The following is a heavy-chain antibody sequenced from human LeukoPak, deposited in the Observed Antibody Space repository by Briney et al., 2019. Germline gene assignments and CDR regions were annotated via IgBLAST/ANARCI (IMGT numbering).Heavy chain of an antibody. CDR2: INHSGST. V-gene: IGHV4-34*01. CDR1: GGSFSGYY. D-gene: IGHD3-9*01. CDR3: ARHFRYDILTGYYSLGAFDI. Sequence: PSETLSLTCAVYGGSFSGYYWSWIRQPPGKGLEWIGEINHSGSTNYNPSLKSRVTISVDTSKNQFSLKLSSVTAADTAVYYCARHFRYDILTGYYSLGAFDIWGQGTMVTVSS. J-gene: IGHJ3*02.